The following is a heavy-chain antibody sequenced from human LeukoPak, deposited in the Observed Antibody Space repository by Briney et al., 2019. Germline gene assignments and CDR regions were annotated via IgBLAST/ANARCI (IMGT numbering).Heavy chain of an antibody. CDR1: GFTFSTYS. J-gene: IGHJ4*02. V-gene: IGHV3-48*01. D-gene: IGHD2-21*02. CDR2: IDSGSNNI. CDR3: PKEVDCPSDCLFFHS. Sequence: PGGSLRLSCAASGFTFSTYSMNWVRQAPGKGLEWVSDIDSGSNNIHYADSVKGRFTISRDDAKNSLYLQMDSLRPEDTALYHCPKEVDCPSDCLFFHSWGQGTLVTVSS.